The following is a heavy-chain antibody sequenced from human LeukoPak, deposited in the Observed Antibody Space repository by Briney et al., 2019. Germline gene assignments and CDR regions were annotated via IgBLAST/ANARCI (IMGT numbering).Heavy chain of an antibody. Sequence: GGSLRLSCAASGFTFTSYWVHWVRQAPGKGLVWVSRINSDGITTRYADSVKGRFTISRDNAKNTLYLQMNSLRAEDTAVYYCTKGVNGDSRFDPWGQGTLVTVSS. J-gene: IGHJ5*02. CDR3: TKGVNGDSRFDP. CDR1: GFTFTSYW. V-gene: IGHV3-74*01. D-gene: IGHD4-17*01. CDR2: INSDGITT.